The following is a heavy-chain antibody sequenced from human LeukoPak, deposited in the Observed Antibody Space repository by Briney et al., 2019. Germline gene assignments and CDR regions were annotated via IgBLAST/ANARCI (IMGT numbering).Heavy chain of an antibody. J-gene: IGHJ4*02. V-gene: IGHV3-30*03. Sequence: GGSLRLSCAASGFTFSSYGMHWVRQAPGKGLEWVAVISYDGSNKYYADSVKGRFTISRDNAKNSLYLQMNSLRAEDTAVYYCARDMGYSGSYSSFDYWGQGTLVTVSS. CDR3: ARDMGYSGSYSSFDY. CDR1: GFTFSSYG. D-gene: IGHD1-26*01. CDR2: ISYDGSNK.